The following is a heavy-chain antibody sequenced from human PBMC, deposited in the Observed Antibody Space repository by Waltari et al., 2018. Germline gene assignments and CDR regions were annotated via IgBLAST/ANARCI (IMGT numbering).Heavy chain of an antibody. CDR2: IYYSGRT. J-gene: IGHJ4*02. V-gene: IGHV4-39*07. CDR3: AREGMGYSGYDWDFDY. Sequence: QLQLQESGPGLVKPSETLSLTCTVSGGSISSSSYYWGWIRQPPGKGLEWIGSIYYSGRTYYNPSLKSRVTISVDTSKNQFSLKLSSVTAADTAVYYCAREGMGYSGYDWDFDYWGQGTLVTVSS. CDR1: GGSISSSSYY. D-gene: IGHD5-12*01.